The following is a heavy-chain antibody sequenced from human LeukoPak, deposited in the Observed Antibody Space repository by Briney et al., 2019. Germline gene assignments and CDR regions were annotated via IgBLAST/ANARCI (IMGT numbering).Heavy chain of an antibody. J-gene: IGHJ3*02. CDR2: IYHSGST. CDR3: ARDTVGAPNAFDI. Sequence: GSLRLSCVASGFTFRSYWMSWVRQAPGKGLEWIGYIYHSGSTYYNPSLKSRVTISVDRSKNQFSLKLSSVTAADTAVYYCARDTVGAPNAFDIWGQGTMVTVSS. V-gene: IGHV4-4*02. D-gene: IGHD1-26*01. CDR1: GFTFRSYW.